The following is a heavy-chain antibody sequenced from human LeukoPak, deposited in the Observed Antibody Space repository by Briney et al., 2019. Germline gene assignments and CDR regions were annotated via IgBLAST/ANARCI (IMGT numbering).Heavy chain of an antibody. V-gene: IGHV3-30*03. CDR3: ARGYSSRWLCYFDY. D-gene: IGHD6-13*01. CDR1: GFTFSSYG. J-gene: IGHJ4*02. Sequence: PGGSLRLSCVASGFTFSSYGIHWVRQAPGTGLESVAVVSSDGSIKYNADSVKGRFTISRDTSKNTVYLQMNSLGAEDTAFHYCARGYSSRWLCYFDYWGQGTLVTVSS. CDR2: VSSDGSIK.